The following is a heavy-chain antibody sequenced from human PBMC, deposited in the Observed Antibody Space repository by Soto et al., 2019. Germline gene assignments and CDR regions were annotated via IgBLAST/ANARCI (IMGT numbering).Heavy chain of an antibody. CDR1: GFTFSSYG. V-gene: IGHV3-30*18. D-gene: IGHD6-13*01. CDR2: ISYDGSNK. CDR3: AKDVKARIAAAGPDY. J-gene: IGHJ4*02. Sequence: GGSLRLSCAASGFTFSSYGMHWVRQAPGKGLEWVAVISYDGSNKYYADSVKGRFTISRDNSKNTLYLQMNSLRAEDTAVYYCAKDVKARIAAAGPDYWGQGTLVTVSS.